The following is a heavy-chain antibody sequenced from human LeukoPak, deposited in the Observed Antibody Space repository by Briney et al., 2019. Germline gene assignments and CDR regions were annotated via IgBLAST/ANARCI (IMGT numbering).Heavy chain of an antibody. CDR2: IYYSGST. CDR3: ARTAREITGYYGSGSYPKWFDP. V-gene: IGHV4-59*08. CDR1: AGSISGYY. J-gene: IGHJ5*02. D-gene: IGHD3-10*01. Sequence: SETLSLTCTVSAGSISGYYWNWIRQPPGKGLEWLGYIYYSGSTNYNPSLKSRVTISVDTSKNQFSLKLSSVTAADTAVYYCARTAREITGYYGSGSYPKWFDPWGQGTLVTVSS.